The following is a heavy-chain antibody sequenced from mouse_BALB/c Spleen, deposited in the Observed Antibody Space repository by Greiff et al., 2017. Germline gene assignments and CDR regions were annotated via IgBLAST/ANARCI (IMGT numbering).Heavy chain of an antibody. J-gene: IGHJ4*01. D-gene: IGHD2-4*01. CDR2: ISSGSSTI. CDR1: GFTFSSFG. V-gene: IGHV5-17*02. CDR3: ARRGDYDGGDCYAMDY. Sequence: EVQLVESGGGLVQPGGSRKLSCAASGFTFSSFGMHWVRQAPEKGLEWVAYISSGSSTIYYADTVKGRFTISRDNPKNTLFLQMTSLRSEDTAIYYCARRGDYDGGDCYAMDYWGQGTSVTVSS.